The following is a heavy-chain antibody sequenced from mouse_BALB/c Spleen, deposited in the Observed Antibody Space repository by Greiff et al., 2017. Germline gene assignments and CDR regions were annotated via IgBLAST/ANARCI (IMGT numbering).Heavy chain of an antibody. D-gene: IGHD1-1*01. CDR3: ARDRGYGSSLFAY. Sequence: DVQLVESGGGLVKPGGSLKLSCAASGFTFSSYAMSWVRQSPEKRLEWVAEISSGGSYTYYPDTVTGRFTISRDNAKNTLYLEMSSLRSEDTAMYYCARDRGYGSSLFAYWGQGTLVTVSA. J-gene: IGHJ3*01. CDR2: ISSGGSYT. CDR1: GFTFSSYA. V-gene: IGHV5-9-4*01.